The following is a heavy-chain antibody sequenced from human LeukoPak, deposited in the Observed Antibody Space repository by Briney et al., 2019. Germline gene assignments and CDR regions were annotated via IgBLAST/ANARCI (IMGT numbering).Heavy chain of an antibody. V-gene: IGHV4-59*08. D-gene: IGHD6-6*01. CDR2: IYYSGST. J-gene: IGHJ4*02. CDR1: GGTMSNYY. CDR3: ARLSIASRVRIFDY. Sequence: SETLSLTCTVSGGTMSNYYWSWIRQPPGKGLECIGHIYYSGSTNYKPSLKSRVTISLDTTKNQFSLKLSSVTAADTAVYYCARLSIASRVRIFDYWGQGTLVTVSS.